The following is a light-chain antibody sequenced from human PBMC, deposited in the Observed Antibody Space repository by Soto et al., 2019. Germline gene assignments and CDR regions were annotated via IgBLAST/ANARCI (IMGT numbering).Light chain of an antibody. J-gene: IGKJ1*01. CDR2: AAS. Sequence: EIVLTQSPGTLSLSPGERATLSCRASQSVSSSYLARYQQKPGQAPRLLIYAASSRATGIPDRFSGSGSGTDFTLTISRLEPEDFAVYYCQQYGSSPWTFGQGTKVEIK. V-gene: IGKV3-20*01. CDR3: QQYGSSPWT. CDR1: QSVSSSY.